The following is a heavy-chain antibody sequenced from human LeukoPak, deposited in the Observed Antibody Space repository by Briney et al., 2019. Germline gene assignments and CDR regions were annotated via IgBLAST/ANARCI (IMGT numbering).Heavy chain of an antibody. CDR3: ARHSKMDAFDI. Sequence: GESLKIAFQGSGYSFTSYWIGWVRQMPGKGLEWMGIIYPGDSDTRYSPSFQGQVTISADKSISTAYLQWSSLKASDTAMYYCARHSKMDAFDIWGQGTMVTVSS. CDR1: GYSFTSYW. D-gene: IGHD6-13*01. J-gene: IGHJ3*02. CDR2: IYPGDSDT. V-gene: IGHV5-51*01.